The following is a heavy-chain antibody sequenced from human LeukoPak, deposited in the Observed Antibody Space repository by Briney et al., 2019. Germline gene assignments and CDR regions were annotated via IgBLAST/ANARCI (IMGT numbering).Heavy chain of an antibody. D-gene: IGHD1-26*01. CDR3: ARPRREWEVNFNY. Sequence: GGSLGLSCTASGFTFSTYSMSWVRQAPGKGLKWIAYVSRGGDTIYYAGSVKGRFTISRDNAKNPLYLQMNSLRDEDTAVYYCARPRREWEVNFNYWGQGTLVTVSS. CDR1: GFTFSTYS. V-gene: IGHV3-48*02. CDR2: VSRGGDTI. J-gene: IGHJ4*02.